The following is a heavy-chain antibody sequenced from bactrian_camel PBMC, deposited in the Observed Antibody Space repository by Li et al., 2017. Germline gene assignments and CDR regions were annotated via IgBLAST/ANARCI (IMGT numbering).Heavy chain of an antibody. J-gene: IGHJ6*01. CDR1: GYTYSSYC. CDR3: AARWRRGPGTCRPVRSDFDY. Sequence: QVQLVESGGGSVQAGGSLTLSCVLSGYTYSSYCMAWFRQTPGKEREGVAAMYRKGAAIYEDSVKGRFTVSRDNAKNTHTLQMNSLKSEDSAMYYCAARWRRGPGTCRPVRSDFDYWGQGTQVTVS. V-gene: IGHV3S26*01. CDR2: MYRKGAA. D-gene: IGHD8*01.